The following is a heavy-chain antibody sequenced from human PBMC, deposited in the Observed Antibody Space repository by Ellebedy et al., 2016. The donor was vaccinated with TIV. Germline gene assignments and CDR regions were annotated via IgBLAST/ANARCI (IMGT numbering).Heavy chain of an antibody. J-gene: IGHJ4*02. CDR3: ARGIAVAGGLEY. V-gene: IGHV3-21*01. CDR2: ISSSSTYI. CDR1: GFTFSAYS. D-gene: IGHD6-19*01. Sequence: GESLKISCAASGFTFSAYSLNWVRQAPGKGLEWVAHISSSSTYIYYADSVRGRFTISRDNAKNSLYLQMNSLRAGDTAVYYCARGIAVAGGLEYWGQGALVTVSS.